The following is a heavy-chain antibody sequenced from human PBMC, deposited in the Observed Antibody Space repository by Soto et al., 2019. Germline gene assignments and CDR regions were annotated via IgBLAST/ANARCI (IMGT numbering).Heavy chain of an antibody. Sequence: GGSLRLSCAASGVTFSSYAMSWVRQAPGKGLEWVSAISGSGGSTDYADSVKGRFTISRDNSKNTLYLQMNSLRAEDTAVYYCAKDQDSSGTFYFDYWGQGTLVTVSS. V-gene: IGHV3-23*01. CDR1: GVTFSSYA. CDR2: ISGSGGST. J-gene: IGHJ4*02. D-gene: IGHD3-22*01. CDR3: AKDQDSSGTFYFDY.